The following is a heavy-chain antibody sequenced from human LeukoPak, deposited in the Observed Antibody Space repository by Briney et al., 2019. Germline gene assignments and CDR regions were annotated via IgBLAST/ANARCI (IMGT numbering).Heavy chain of an antibody. Sequence: GGSLRLSCAASGFTFSSYAMSWVRQAPGKGLEWVSAISGSGGSTYYADSVKGRFTISRDNSKNTLYLQMNSLRAEDTAVYCCAKGGYSSGWYAVGDFDYWGQGTLVTVSS. V-gene: IGHV3-23*01. CDR3: AKGGYSSGWYAVGDFDY. J-gene: IGHJ4*02. CDR1: GFTFSSYA. CDR2: ISGSGGST. D-gene: IGHD6-19*01.